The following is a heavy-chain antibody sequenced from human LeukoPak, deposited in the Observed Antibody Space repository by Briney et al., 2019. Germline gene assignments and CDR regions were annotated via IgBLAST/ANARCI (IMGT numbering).Heavy chain of an antibody. CDR2: INPSGGST. D-gene: IGHD3-22*01. J-gene: IGHJ4*02. CDR1: GYTFTSYY. CDR3: ATHYYDSSGYDYFDY. V-gene: IGHV1-46*01. Sequence: ASVKVSCKASGYTFTSYYIHWVRQAPGQGLEWMGIINPSGGSTSYAQKFQGRVTMTRDTSTSTVYMELSSLRSEDTAVYYCATHYYDSSGYDYFDYWGQGTLVTVSS.